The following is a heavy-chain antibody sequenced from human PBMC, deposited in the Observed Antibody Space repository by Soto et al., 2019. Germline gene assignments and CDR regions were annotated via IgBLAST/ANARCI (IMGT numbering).Heavy chain of an antibody. V-gene: IGHV3-74*01. Sequence: GGSLRLSCAASGFTFSSYWMHWVRQDPEKGLVWVSRINGDGISTSYADSVKGRFTISRDNAKDTLYLHMNSLGAEDTAVYYCAREGVILTGFCMDVWGQGTTVTVSS. CDR3: AREGVILTGFCMDV. D-gene: IGHD3-9*01. CDR2: INGDGIST. CDR1: GFTFSSYW. J-gene: IGHJ6*02.